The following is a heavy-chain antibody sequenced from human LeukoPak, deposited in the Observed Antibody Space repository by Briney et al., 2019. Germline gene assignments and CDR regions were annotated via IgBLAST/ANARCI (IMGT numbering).Heavy chain of an antibody. J-gene: IGHJ4*02. Sequence: GGSLRLSCAASGFALSSYGMYWVRQTPDKGLEWVAYSRRDGTYVNYADSVKGRFIISRDNSKNALGLQMSSLRVEDTALYYCASGGPTRGTLASWGQGTLVPVSS. V-gene: IGHV3-30*02. D-gene: IGHD1-26*01. CDR1: GFALSSYG. CDR3: ASGGPTRGTLAS. CDR2: SRRDGTYV.